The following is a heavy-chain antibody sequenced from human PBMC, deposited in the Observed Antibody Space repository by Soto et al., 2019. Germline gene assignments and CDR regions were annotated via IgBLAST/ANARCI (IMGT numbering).Heavy chain of an antibody. CDR3: ARERREQQLVGDWVYYYGMDV. Sequence: SVKVSCKASGGTFSSYAISWVRQAPGQGLEWMGGVIPIFGTANYAQKFQGRVTITADESTSTAYMELSSLRSEDTAVYYCARERREQQLVGDWVYYYGMDVWGQGTTVTVSS. CDR2: VIPIFGTA. J-gene: IGHJ6*02. V-gene: IGHV1-69*13. D-gene: IGHD6-13*01. CDR1: GGTFSSYA.